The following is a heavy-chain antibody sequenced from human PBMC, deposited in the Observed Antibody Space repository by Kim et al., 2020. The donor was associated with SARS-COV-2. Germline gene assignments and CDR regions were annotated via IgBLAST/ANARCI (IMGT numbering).Heavy chain of an antibody. CDR3: VAGGTYIGV. J-gene: IGHJ4*02. V-gene: IGHV3-7*01. D-gene: IGHD5-12*01. CDR1: GFTFNTYR. Sequence: GGSLRLSCTVSGFTFNTYRMTWVRQAPGKGLEWVANIKQDGSEKFYVDSVKGRFTISRDNARNSLYLQMDSLRADDTAVYYCVAGGTYIGVWGQGTLFTV. CDR2: IKQDGSEK.